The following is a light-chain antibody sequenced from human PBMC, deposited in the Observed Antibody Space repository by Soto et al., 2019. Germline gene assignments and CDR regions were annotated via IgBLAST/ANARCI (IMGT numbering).Light chain of an antibody. CDR2: AAS. CDR1: QGIRSW. J-gene: IGKJ3*01. CDR3: QQANSFPPFT. V-gene: IGKV1-12*01. Sequence: DIQMTQSPSSVSASVGDRVTITCRASQGIRSWLAWYRQKPGKAPKLLIYAASSLQSGVPSRFSGSGSGTDFTLTISTLQPEDFATYYCQQANSFPPFTFGPGTKVDIK.